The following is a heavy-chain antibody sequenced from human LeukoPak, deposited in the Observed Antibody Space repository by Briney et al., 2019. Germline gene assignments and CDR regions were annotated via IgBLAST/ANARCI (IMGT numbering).Heavy chain of an antibody. CDR1: GFTFSSYW. V-gene: IGHV3-48*01. J-gene: IGHJ4*02. D-gene: IGHD5-24*01. CDR2: ISSLGSTI. Sequence: GGSLRLSCAASGFTFSSYWMNWVRQAPGKGLEWVSYISSLGSTIYYADSVKGRFTIFRDNAKNSLYLQMDGLRAEDTAVYYCARGEQEMATMSIDYWGQGTLVTVSS. CDR3: ARGEQEMATMSIDY.